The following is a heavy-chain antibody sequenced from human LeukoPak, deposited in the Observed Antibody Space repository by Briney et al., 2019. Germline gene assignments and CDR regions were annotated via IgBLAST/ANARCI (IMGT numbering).Heavy chain of an antibody. Sequence: PGGSLRLSCAASGFTFNNYAMSWVRQAPGQGLEWVTAISSSGDITFYADSVKGRFTISRDNSRYTLYLQMNSLRAEDAAVYYCAKDRPNYYESNGHYYRLNGDYWGQRTLVTVSS. CDR3: AKDRPNYYESNGHYYRLNGDY. CDR2: ISSSGDIT. D-gene: IGHD3-22*01. V-gene: IGHV3-23*01. CDR1: GFTFNNYA. J-gene: IGHJ4*02.